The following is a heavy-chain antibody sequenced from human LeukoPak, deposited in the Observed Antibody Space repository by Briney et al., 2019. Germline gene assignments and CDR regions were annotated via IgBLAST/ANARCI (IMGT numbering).Heavy chain of an antibody. CDR1: GFTFSSYA. Sequence: GGSLRLSCAASGFTFSSYAMSWVRQAPGMGLEWVSSITGSGGSTYYAESVRGRFTISRDTSKNTLYLQMNSLRAEDTAVYYCAKGEQWLWAGWGQGTLVTVSS. CDR2: ITGSGGST. CDR3: AKGEQWLWAG. D-gene: IGHD6-19*01. J-gene: IGHJ4*02. V-gene: IGHV3-23*01.